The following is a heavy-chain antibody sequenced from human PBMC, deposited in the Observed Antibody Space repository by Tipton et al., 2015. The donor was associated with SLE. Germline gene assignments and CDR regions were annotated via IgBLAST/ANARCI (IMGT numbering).Heavy chain of an antibody. CDR3: ARGGYLYSGGFDY. CDR1: GGSISPFF. Sequence: TLSLTCTVSGGSISPFFWAWIRQPPGKGLEWIGYIYYSGSTNYSPSLKSRVTISVDTSKNQFSLKLSSVTAADTAVYYCARGGYLYSGGFDYWGQGTLVTVSS. V-gene: IGHV4-59*01. J-gene: IGHJ4*02. D-gene: IGHD1-26*01. CDR2: IYYSGST.